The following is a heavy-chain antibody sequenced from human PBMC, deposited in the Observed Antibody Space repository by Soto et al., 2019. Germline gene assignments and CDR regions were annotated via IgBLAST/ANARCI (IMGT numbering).Heavy chain of an antibody. CDR2: ISYDGSDK. CDR3: ARGMYSSSGYYDY. Sequence: QVQLVDSGGGVVQPGRSLRLSCAASGFAFNGHGMHWVRQAPGKGPEWVATISYDGSDKYYADSVKGRFTIYRDNSKNTLYLQMISVRVEATALYYCARGMYSSSGYYDYWGQGTLVTVSS. CDR1: GFAFNGHG. V-gene: IGHV3-30*03. D-gene: IGHD6-13*01. J-gene: IGHJ4*01.